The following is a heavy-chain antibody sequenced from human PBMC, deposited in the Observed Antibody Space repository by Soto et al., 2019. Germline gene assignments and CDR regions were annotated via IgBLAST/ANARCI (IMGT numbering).Heavy chain of an antibody. CDR3: AKALGWPYSFDY. J-gene: IGHJ4*02. D-gene: IGHD1-26*01. Sequence: EVQLLESGGGLVQPGESLRLSCAASGFTFSSYVMSWVRQAPGKGLEWVSAISGGGVSTYYADSVKGRFTISRDNSKNTLFLQRDSLRAEDTAVYYCAKALGWPYSFDYWGQGTLVTVSS. CDR1: GFTFSSYV. CDR2: ISGGGVST. V-gene: IGHV3-23*01.